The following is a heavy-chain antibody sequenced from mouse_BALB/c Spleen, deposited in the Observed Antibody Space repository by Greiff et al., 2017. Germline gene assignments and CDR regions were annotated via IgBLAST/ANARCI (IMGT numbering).Heavy chain of an antibody. Sequence: LQQPGSELVRPGASVKLSCKASGYTFTSYWMHWVKQRHGQGLEWIGNIYPGSGSTNYDEKFKSKGTLTVDTSSSTAYMHLSSLTSEDSAVYYCTRGGGNFYFDYWGQGTTLTVSS. CDR3: TRGGGNFYFDY. V-gene: IGHV1S22*01. CDR2: IYPGSGST. J-gene: IGHJ2*01. CDR1: GYTFTSYW. D-gene: IGHD2-1*01.